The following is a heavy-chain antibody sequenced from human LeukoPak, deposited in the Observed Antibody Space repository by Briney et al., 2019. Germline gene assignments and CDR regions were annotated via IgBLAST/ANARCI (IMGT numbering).Heavy chain of an antibody. D-gene: IGHD5-12*01. CDR1: GFTFSSYA. Sequence: PGGSLRLSCAASGFTFSSYAMSWVRQAPGKGLEWASAISGSGGSTYYADSVKGRFTISRDNSKNTLYLQMNSLRAEDTAVYYCAKDHGRGYSGYDWTSIFDYWGQGTLVTVSS. J-gene: IGHJ4*02. V-gene: IGHV3-23*01. CDR3: AKDHGRGYSGYDWTSIFDY. CDR2: ISGSGGST.